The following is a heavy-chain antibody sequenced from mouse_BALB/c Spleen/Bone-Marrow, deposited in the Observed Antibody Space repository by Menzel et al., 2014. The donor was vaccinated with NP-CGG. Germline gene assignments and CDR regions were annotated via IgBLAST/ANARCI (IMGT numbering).Heavy chain of an antibody. CDR1: GFTFSTYG. Sequence: EVQGVESGGDLVKPGGSLKLSCAAPGFTFSTYGMSWVRQTPDKRLEWVATISSGGGYTYYPDSVKGRFTISRDNANNTLYLQMSSLKSEDTAMYYCTRQRNWDHYAMDYWGQGTSVTVSS. D-gene: IGHD4-1*01. CDR3: TRQRNWDHYAMDY. J-gene: IGHJ4*01. CDR2: ISSGGGYT. V-gene: IGHV5-6*01.